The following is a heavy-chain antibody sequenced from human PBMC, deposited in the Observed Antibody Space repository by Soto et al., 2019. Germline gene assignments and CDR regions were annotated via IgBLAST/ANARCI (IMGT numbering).Heavy chain of an antibody. CDR1: GYSFTFYW. Sequence: PGESLTISGQVSGYSFTFYWIGWVRQLPGKGLEWMGIIYPGDTDTRYSPSFQGQVTISADKSISTAYLQWSSLKASDTAMYYCARGLGSGTYPARRYDYWGQGTLVTVSS. D-gene: IGHD1-26*01. V-gene: IGHV5-51*01. CDR2: IYPGDTDT. J-gene: IGHJ4*02. CDR3: ARGLGSGTYPARRYDY.